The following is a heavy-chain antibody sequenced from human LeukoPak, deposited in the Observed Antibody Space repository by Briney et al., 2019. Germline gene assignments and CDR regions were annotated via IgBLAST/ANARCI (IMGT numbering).Heavy chain of an antibody. CDR1: GFTFSSYA. Sequence: GSLRLSCAASGFTFSSYAMSWVRQPPGKGLEWIGSIYYSGSTYYNPSLKSRVTISVDTSKNQFSLKLSSVTAAGTAVYYCARGNYDFWSGYYDYWGQGTLVTVSS. CDR2: IYYSGST. J-gene: IGHJ4*02. CDR3: ARGNYDFWSGYYDY. D-gene: IGHD3-3*01. V-gene: IGHV4-39*07.